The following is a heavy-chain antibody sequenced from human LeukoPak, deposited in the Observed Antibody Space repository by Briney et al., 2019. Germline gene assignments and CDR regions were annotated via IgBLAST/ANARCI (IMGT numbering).Heavy chain of an antibody. D-gene: IGHD3-10*01. Sequence: GRSLGLSCAASGFTFSSYGMHWVRQAPGKGLEWVSYISERGGSTTYADSVKGRFTISRDTSLNTLYLQMNNLRGEDTAVYFCAKRGVVIRGILVIGYHQEAYHYDFWGQGVLVTVSS. CDR3: AKRGVVIRGILVIGYHQEAYHYDF. CDR2: ISERGGST. J-gene: IGHJ4*02. CDR1: GFTFSSYG. V-gene: IGHV3-23*01.